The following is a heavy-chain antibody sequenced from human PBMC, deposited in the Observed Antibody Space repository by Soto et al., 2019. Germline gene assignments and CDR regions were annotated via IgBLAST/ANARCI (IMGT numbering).Heavy chain of an antibody. CDR2: IYYSGST. V-gene: IGHV4-39*01. J-gene: IGHJ3*02. Sequence: SETLSLTCTVSGGSISSSSYDGRWIRQPPGKGLEWIGSIYYSGSTYYNPSLKSRVTISVDTSKNQFSLKLSSVTAADTAVYYCARPDYGDYLFAFDIWGQGTMVTVSS. CDR1: GGSISSSSYD. CDR3: ARPDYGDYLFAFDI. D-gene: IGHD4-17*01.